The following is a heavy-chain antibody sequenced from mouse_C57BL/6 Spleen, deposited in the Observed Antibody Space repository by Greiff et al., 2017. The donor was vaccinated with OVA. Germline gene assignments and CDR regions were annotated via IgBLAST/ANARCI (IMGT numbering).Heavy chain of an antibody. D-gene: IGHD2-3*01. CDR1: GYTFTSYW. J-gene: IGHJ4*01. CDR2: IDPSDSYT. CDR3: ARVAWLLPPDY. V-gene: IGHV1-69*01. Sequence: QVQLQQPGAELVMPGASVKLSCKASGYTFTSYWMHWVKQRPGQGLEWIGEIDPSDSYTNYNQQFKGKSTLTVDTSSSTAYMQLSSLTSEDSAVYYCARVAWLLPPDYWGQGTLVTVPA.